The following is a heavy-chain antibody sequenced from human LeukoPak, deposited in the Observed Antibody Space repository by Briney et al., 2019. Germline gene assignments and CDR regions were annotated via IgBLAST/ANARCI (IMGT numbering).Heavy chain of an antibody. J-gene: IGHJ6*02. CDR3: ARRDGYCSSTSCYADYYYGMDV. V-gene: IGHV5-51*01. CDR1: GYSFTSYL. CDR2: IYPGDSDT. Sequence: GGSLKISCKGSGYSFTSYLIGWERQMPGKGLEWMGIIYPGDSDTTYGPSFQGQVTISAAKSISTAYLQWSSLKASDTAMYYCARRDGYCSSTSCYADYYYGMDVWGQGTTVTVSS. D-gene: IGHD2-2*01.